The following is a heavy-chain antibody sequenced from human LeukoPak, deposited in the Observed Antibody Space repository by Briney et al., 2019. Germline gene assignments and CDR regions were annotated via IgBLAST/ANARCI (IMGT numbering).Heavy chain of an antibody. CDR1: GFTFSSYS. Sequence: GGSLRLSCAASGFTFSSYSMNWVRQAPGKGLEWVSYISSSSSTIYYADSVKGRFTISRDNAKNSLYLQMNSLKTEDTAVYYCTRQAYDGSGSFYNDNYYMDVWGKGTTVTISS. D-gene: IGHD3-10*01. CDR3: TRQAYDGSGSFYNDNYYMDV. J-gene: IGHJ6*03. V-gene: IGHV3-48*01. CDR2: ISSSSSTI.